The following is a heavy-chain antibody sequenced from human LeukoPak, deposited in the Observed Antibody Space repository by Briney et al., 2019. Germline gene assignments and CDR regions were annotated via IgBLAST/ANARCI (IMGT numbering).Heavy chain of an antibody. Sequence: ASVKVSCKASGYSLTAYDLNWVRQAPGQGLEWMGWMRPTSGYTGYAQKFQGRITTTSDLSINTAYVELIGLTSEDTAVYYCARGGGWAEIGLDVWGQGTTVTVSP. D-gene: IGHD6-19*01. CDR3: ARGGGWAEIGLDV. V-gene: IGHV1-8*01. J-gene: IGHJ3*01. CDR2: MRPTSGYT. CDR1: GYSLTAYD.